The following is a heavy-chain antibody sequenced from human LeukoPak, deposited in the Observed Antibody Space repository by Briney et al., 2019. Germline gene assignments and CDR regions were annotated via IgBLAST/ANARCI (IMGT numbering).Heavy chain of an antibody. CDR3: ARDQGAVAGIDP. V-gene: IGHV4-39*07. J-gene: IGHJ5*02. CDR2: IYYSGTT. D-gene: IGHD6-19*01. CDR1: GASTSTIISY. Sequence: SETLSLTCTVSGASTSTIISYWGWIRQTPGKGLEWIGSIYYSGTTYYNPSLESRVTISIDTSKNQFSVKLTSVTAADTAVYYCARDQGAVAGIDPWGQGTLVTVSS.